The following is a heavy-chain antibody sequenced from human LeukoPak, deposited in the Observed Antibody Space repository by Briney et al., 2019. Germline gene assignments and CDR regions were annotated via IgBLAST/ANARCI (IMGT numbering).Heavy chain of an antibody. CDR3: ARGSYDSSGYSFGY. CDR1: GGSISSGSYY. J-gene: IGHJ4*02. D-gene: IGHD3-22*01. V-gene: IGHV4-61*02. Sequence: PSETLSLTCTVSGGSISSGSYYWSWIRQPAGKGLEWIWRIYTSGSTNYNPSLKSRVTISVDTSKNQFSLKLSSVTAADTAVYYCARGSYDSSGYSFGYWGQGTLVTVSS. CDR2: IYTSGST.